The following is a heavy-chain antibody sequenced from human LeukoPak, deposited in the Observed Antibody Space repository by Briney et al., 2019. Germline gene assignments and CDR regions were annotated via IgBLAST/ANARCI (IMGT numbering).Heavy chain of an antibody. D-gene: IGHD2-15*01. Sequence: SETLSLTCTVSGYSISSGYYWGWIRQPPGKGLEWIWSIYHSGSTYYNPSLKSRVTISVDTSKNQFSLKLSSVTAADTAVYYCASLAREGRVVAATSDYWGQGTLVTVSS. CDR1: GYSISSGYY. CDR2: IYHSGST. J-gene: IGHJ4*02. V-gene: IGHV4-38-2*02. CDR3: ASLAREGRVVAATSDY.